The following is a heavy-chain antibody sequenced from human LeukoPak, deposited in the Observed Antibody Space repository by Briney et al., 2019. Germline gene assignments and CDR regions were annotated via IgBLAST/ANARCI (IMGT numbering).Heavy chain of an antibody. D-gene: IGHD2-2*01. CDR1: GFTFSSYA. V-gene: IGHV3-23*01. CDR2: ISSSGGST. Sequence: PGGSLRLSCAASGFTFSSYAMNWVRQAPGKGLEWVSTISSSGGSTYYFVKGRFTISRDNSKNTLYLQMNSLRAEDTAVYCCAKGYCSSTSCKESFFDYWGQGTLVTVSS. CDR3: AKGYCSSTSCKESFFDY. J-gene: IGHJ4*02.